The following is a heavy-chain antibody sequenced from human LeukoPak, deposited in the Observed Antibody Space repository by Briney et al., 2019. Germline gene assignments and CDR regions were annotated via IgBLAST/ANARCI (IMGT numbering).Heavy chain of an antibody. CDR1: GFTSDDYG. V-gene: IGHV3-20*04. D-gene: IGHD3-3*01. CDR3: ARVPLLDVLRFLEWLIYEEGYFDY. CDR2: INWNGGST. J-gene: IGHJ4*02. Sequence: PGGSLRLSCAASGFTSDDYGMSWVGQAPGKGLEGVSGINWNGGSTAYFDSVQGRFTISRDKAQNFLYLQMNSLRAEDTAFFYCARVPLLDVLRFLEWLIYEEGYFDYWGQGTLVTVSS.